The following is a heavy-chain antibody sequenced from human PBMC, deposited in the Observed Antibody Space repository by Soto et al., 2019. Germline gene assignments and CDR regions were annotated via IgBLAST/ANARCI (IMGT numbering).Heavy chain of an antibody. CDR1: GGSISSYY. D-gene: IGHD2-15*01. J-gene: IGHJ4*02. Sequence: NPSETLSLTCTVSGGSISSYYWSWIRQPPGKGLEWIGYIYYSGSTNYNPSLKSRVTISVDTSKNQFSLKLSSVTAADTAVYYCARMILGCSGGSCGDYWGQGTLVTVSS. CDR3: ARMILGCSGGSCGDY. V-gene: IGHV4-59*01. CDR2: IYYSGST.